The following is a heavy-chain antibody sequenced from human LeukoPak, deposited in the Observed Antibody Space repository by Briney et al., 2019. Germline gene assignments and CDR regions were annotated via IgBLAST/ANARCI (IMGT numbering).Heavy chain of an antibody. Sequence: GGSLRLSRAASGFTFSDHYMDWVRQAPGKGLEWVGRTRSKPNSYSTEYAASVKGRFTISRDESKNSMSLQMNSLNTEDTAVYYCVRNSYYTSGSYRYYYYMDVWGKGTTVTVSS. D-gene: IGHD3-10*01. CDR3: VRNSYYTSGSYRYYYYMDV. V-gene: IGHV3-72*01. CDR1: GFTFSDHY. CDR2: TRSKPNSYST. J-gene: IGHJ6*03.